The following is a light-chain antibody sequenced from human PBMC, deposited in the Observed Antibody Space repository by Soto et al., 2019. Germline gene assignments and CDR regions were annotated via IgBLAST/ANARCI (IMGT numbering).Light chain of an antibody. Sequence: QSVLTQPASVSGSPGQSITLSCTGTSSDGGRYNLVSWYQQHPGKAPKLMIYEGSKRPSGVSNRFSGSKSGNTASLTTSGLQVEYEADYYCCSYAASSAPRYVFGTGTKLTVL. CDR2: EGS. V-gene: IGLV2-23*01. CDR1: SSDGGRYNL. CDR3: CSYAASSAPRYV. J-gene: IGLJ1*01.